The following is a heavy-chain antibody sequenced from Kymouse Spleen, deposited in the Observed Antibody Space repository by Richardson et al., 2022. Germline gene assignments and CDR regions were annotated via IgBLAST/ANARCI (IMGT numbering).Heavy chain of an antibody. CDR3: ARGRQQLVRNWFDP. V-gene: IGHV4-34*01. D-gene: IGHD6-13*01. J-gene: IGHJ5*02. Sequence: QVQLQQWGAGLLKPSETLSLTCAVYGGSFSGYYWSWIRQPPGKGLEWIGEINHSGSTNYNPSLKSRVTISVDTSKNQFSLKLSSVTAADTAVYYCARGRQQLVRNWFDPWGQGTLVTVSS. CDR1: GGSFSGYY. CDR2: INHSGST.